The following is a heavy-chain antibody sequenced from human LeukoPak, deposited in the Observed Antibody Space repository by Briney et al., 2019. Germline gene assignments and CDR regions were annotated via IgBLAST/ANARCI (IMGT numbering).Heavy chain of an antibody. V-gene: IGHV4-34*01. Sequence: PSETLSLTCAVYGGSFSGYYWSWIRQPPGKGLEWIGEINHSGSTNCNPSLKSRVTISVDTSKNQFSLKLSSVTAADTAVYYCARGVKGKVVAATVDFDYWGQGTLVTVSS. CDR2: INHSGST. CDR3: ARGVKGKVVAATVDFDY. J-gene: IGHJ4*02. D-gene: IGHD2-15*01. CDR1: GGSFSGYY.